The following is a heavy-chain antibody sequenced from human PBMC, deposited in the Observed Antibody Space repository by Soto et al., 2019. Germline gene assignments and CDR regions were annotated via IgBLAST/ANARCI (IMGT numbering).Heavy chain of an antibody. D-gene: IGHD1-1*01. CDR1: GFTFSSYA. Sequence: EVQLLESGGGLVQPGGSLRLSCAASGFTFSSYAMSWVRQAPGEGLEWVSAISGSGGGTYYADSVKGRFTISRDNSKNTVYLQMNILRAEDTAVYYGSKTLHWKMRGYFDYWGEGAMVTVSS. J-gene: IGHJ4*02. CDR3: SKTLHWKMRGYFDY. CDR2: ISGSGGGT. V-gene: IGHV3-23*01.